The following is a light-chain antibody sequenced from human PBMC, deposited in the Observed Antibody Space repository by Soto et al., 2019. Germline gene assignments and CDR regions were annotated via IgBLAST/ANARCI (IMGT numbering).Light chain of an antibody. J-gene: IGLJ2*01. Sequence: QSALTQPASVSGSPGQSITISCTGTSSDVGSYNLVSWYQQHPGKAPKVMMYEVSKRPSGVSNRFSGSKSGNTASLTISGLQAEDEADYYCCSYAGSTTHVLFGGGTKLT. CDR3: CSYAGSTTHVL. V-gene: IGLV2-23*02. CDR1: SSDVGSYNL. CDR2: EVS.